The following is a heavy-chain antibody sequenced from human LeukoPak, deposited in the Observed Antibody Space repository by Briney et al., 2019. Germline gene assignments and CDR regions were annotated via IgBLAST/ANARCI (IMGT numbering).Heavy chain of an antibody. CDR3: AKWSYYDFWSGYDAFDI. Sequence: GGSLRLSCAASGFTFDDYAMHWVRQAPGKGLEWVSGISWNSGSIGYADSVKGRFTISRDNAKNSLYLQMNSLGAEDTALYYCAKWSYYDFWSGYDAFDIWGQGTMVTVSS. CDR2: ISWNSGSI. CDR1: GFTFDDYA. V-gene: IGHV3-9*01. D-gene: IGHD3-3*01. J-gene: IGHJ3*02.